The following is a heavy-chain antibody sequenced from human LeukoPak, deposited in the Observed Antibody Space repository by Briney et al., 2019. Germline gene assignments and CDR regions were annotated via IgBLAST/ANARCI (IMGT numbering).Heavy chain of an antibody. CDR3: ARYYYDSSGYSPYYFDY. CDR2: IYYSGST. V-gene: IGHV4-39*07. CDR1: GGSISSSNYY. Sequence: SETLSLTCTVSGGSISSSNYYWGWIRQPPGKGLEWIGSIYYSGSTNYNPSLKSRVTISVDTSKNQFSLKLSSVTAADTAVYYCARYYYDSSGYSPYYFDYWGQGTLVTVSS. D-gene: IGHD3-22*01. J-gene: IGHJ4*02.